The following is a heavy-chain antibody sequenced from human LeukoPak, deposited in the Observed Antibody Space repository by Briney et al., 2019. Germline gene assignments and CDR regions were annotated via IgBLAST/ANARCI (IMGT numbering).Heavy chain of an antibody. Sequence: GGSLRLSCAASGFTVSSNYMSWVRQAPGKGLEWVSVIYSGGSTYYADSVKGRFTISRDNSKNTLYLQMNSLRAEDTAVYYCARDLVHDSSGYYYWGQGTLVTVSS. J-gene: IGHJ4*02. CDR3: ARDLVHDSSGYYY. D-gene: IGHD3-22*01. CDR2: IYSGGST. V-gene: IGHV3-66*01. CDR1: GFTVSSNY.